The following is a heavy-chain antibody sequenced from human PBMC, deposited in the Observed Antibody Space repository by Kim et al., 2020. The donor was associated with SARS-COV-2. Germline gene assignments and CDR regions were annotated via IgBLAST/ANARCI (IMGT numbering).Heavy chain of an antibody. V-gene: IGHV3-48*02. CDR3: VVDKSTGGRWFYLDP. J-gene: IGHJ5*02. D-gene: IGHD2-15*01. Sequence: GGSLRLPCAASGYTFSSYSMNWVRQAPGKGLEWISYITSSSSIIYYTDSVKGRFTISRHNAKNSLSLQMNSLRDEDTAVYYCVVDKSTGGRWFYLDPWGQGTLVIVSS. CDR1: GYTFSSYS. CDR2: ITSSSSII.